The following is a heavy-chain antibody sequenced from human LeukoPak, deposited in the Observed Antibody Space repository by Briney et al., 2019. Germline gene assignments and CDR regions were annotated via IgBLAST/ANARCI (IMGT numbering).Heavy chain of an antibody. Sequence: GSLRLSCEASGFTFSSYWMSWIRQPPGKGLEWVGEIYHSGDTNYNSSLQSRVSLSVDTSRNQFSLTLSSVTAADTAIYYCASHKYPIQGFDTWGQGTMVTVSS. J-gene: IGHJ3*02. CDR2: IYHSGDT. D-gene: IGHD2/OR15-2a*01. CDR3: ASHKYPIQGFDT. CDR1: GFTFSSYW. V-gene: IGHV4-34*01.